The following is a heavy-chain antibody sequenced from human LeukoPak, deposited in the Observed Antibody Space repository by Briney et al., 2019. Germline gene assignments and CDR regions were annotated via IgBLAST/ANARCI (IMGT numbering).Heavy chain of an antibody. V-gene: IGHV4-59*01. CDR1: GGSISSYY. Sequence: NTSETLSLTCTVSGGSISSYYWSWIRQPPGKGLERIGYIYYSGSTNYNPSLKSRVTISVDTSKNQFSLKLSSVTAADTAVYYCARAGVWPIAKFDYWGQGTLVTVSS. CDR3: ARAGVWPIAKFDY. J-gene: IGHJ4*02. D-gene: IGHD1-26*01. CDR2: IYYSGST.